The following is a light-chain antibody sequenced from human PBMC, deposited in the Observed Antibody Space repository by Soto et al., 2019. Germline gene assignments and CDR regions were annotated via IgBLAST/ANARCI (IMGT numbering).Light chain of an antibody. CDR1: QSVSSY. J-gene: IGKJ4*01. CDR2: DAS. CDR3: QQRSLLT. V-gene: IGKV3-11*01. Sequence: ELLMTQSPATLSESPGESATLSCSASQSVSSYLAWYQQKPGQAPRLLIYDASNRATGIPARFSGSGSGTDFTLTISSLEPEDFAVYYCQQRSLLTVGGGTKVDIK.